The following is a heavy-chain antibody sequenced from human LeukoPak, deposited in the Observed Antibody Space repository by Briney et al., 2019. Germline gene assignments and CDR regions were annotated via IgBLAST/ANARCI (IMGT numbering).Heavy chain of an antibody. CDR3: ARGVQVYGMDV. D-gene: IGHD3-10*01. J-gene: IGHJ6*02. CDR1: GFTFSSFD. CDR2: IGTASDT. Sequence: GGSLRLSCAASGFTFSSFDMHWVRQPTGQGLEWVSTIGTASDTYYPGSVKGRFTISRDNSKNTLYLQMNSLRAEDTAVYYCARGVQVYGMDVWGQGTTVTVSS. V-gene: IGHV3-13*01.